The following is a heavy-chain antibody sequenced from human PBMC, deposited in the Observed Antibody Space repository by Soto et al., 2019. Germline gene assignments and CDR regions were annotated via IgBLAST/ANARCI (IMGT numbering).Heavy chain of an antibody. CDR3: AREPHCSRTSWQNWFDP. Sequence: SETLSLTCTVSGGSISSGGYYWSWIRQHPGKGLEWIGYIYYSGSTYYNPSLKSRVTISVDTSKNQFSLKLSSVTAADTAVYYCAREPHCSRTSWQNWFDPWGQGSLVTV. J-gene: IGHJ5*02. CDR1: GGSISSGGYY. CDR2: IYYSGST. D-gene: IGHD2-2*01. V-gene: IGHV4-31*03.